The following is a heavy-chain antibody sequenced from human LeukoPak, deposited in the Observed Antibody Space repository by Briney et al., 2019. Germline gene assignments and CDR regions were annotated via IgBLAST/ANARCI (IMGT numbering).Heavy chain of an antibody. D-gene: IGHD3-16*01. Sequence: SETLSLTCAVSGGSFSGYYWTWIRQPPGKGLEWIGEINHSGSANYSPSLSSRVTISLDMSENQFSLKLTSVSAADTAVYYCARLKLGAYFDLWGRGTLVTVSS. CDR1: GGSFSGYY. V-gene: IGHV4-34*01. CDR2: INHSGSA. J-gene: IGHJ2*01. CDR3: ARLKLGAYFDL.